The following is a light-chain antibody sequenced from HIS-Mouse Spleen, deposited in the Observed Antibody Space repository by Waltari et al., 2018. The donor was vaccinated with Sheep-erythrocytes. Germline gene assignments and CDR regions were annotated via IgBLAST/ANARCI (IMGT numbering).Light chain of an antibody. CDR1: SSTIGTNS. V-gene: IGLV1-51*01. CDR2: DNN. CDR3: GTWDSSLSAVV. J-gene: IGLJ2*01. Sequence: QSVLTQPPSVSAAPGQKVTISCPGSSSTIGTNSVSWYQTLPGTAPKLLIYDNNKRPSGIPDRFSGSKSGTSATLGITGLQTGDEADYYCGTWDSSLSAVVFGGGTKLTVL.